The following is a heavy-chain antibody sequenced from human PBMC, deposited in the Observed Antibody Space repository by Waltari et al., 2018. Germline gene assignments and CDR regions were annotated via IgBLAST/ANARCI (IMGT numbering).Heavy chain of an antibody. CDR1: GYSISSGSF. CDR2: VYHTGRT. D-gene: IGHD3-3*01. V-gene: IGHV4-38-2*02. CDR3: ARDRRHTIFGVVSLFDY. J-gene: IGHJ4*02. Sequence: QVQLQESGTGLVKPSETLSLTCAAPGYSISSGSFWGWIRQPPGKGLEWIGSVYHTGRTYYNPSLKSRVTISVDMSKNQFSLELTSVTAADTAVYYCARDRRHTIFGVVSLFDYWGQGALVTVSS.